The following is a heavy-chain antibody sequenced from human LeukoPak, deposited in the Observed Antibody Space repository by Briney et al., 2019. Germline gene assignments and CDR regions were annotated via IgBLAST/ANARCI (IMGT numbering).Heavy chain of an antibody. CDR2: INHSGST. V-gene: IGHV4-34*01. D-gene: IGHD3-22*01. J-gene: IGHJ4*02. CDR1: GGSFSGYY. Sequence: SETLSLTCAVYGGSFSGYYWSWIRQPPGKGLEWIGEINHSGSTNYNPSLKSRVTISVDTSKNQFSLQLNSVTPEDTAVYYCARGGDYYDSSGYSLTYLFDYWGQGTLVTVSS. CDR3: ARGGDYYDSSGYSLTYLFDY.